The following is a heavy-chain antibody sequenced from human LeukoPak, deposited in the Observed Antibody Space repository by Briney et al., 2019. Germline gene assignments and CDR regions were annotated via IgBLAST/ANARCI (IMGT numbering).Heavy chain of an antibody. J-gene: IGHJ4*02. CDR2: ISAYNGNT. CDR1: GYTFTSYG. D-gene: IGHD3-10*01. CDR3: ARDRSRYGSGTVDY. Sequence: ASVKVSCKASGYTFTSYGISWVRQAPGQGLEWMGWISAYNGNTNYAQKLQGRGTMTTDTSTSTAYTVLRSLRSDDTAVYYCARDRSRYGSGTVDYWGQGTLVTVSS. V-gene: IGHV1-18*01.